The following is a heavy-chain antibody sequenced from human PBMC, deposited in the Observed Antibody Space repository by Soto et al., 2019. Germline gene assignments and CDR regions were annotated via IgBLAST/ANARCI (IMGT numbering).Heavy chain of an antibody. Sequence: VQLVESGGGLVQPGGSLKLSCAASGFTFSGSAMHWVRQASGKGLEWVGRIRSKANSYATAYAASVKGRFTISRDDSKNTAYLQMNSLKTEDTAVYYCTRHISYSSSWYYYYYGMDVWGQGTTVTVSS. D-gene: IGHD6-13*01. V-gene: IGHV3-73*02. CDR2: IRSKANSYAT. CDR1: GFTFSGSA. CDR3: TRHISYSSSWYYYYYGMDV. J-gene: IGHJ6*02.